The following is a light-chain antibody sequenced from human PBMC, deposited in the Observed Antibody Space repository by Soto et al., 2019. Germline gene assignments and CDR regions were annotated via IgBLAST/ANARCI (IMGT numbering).Light chain of an antibody. J-gene: IGLJ1*01. Sequence: QSVLTQPPSASGTPGQRVTISCSGSSSNIGSNTVNWYQQLPGTAPKLLIYSNNQRPSGVPDRFSGSKSGTSASLAISGLQSEDEADYYCAAWDDSLNEVFGTGTKHTVL. CDR2: SNN. CDR3: AAWDDSLNEV. V-gene: IGLV1-44*01. CDR1: SSNIGSNT.